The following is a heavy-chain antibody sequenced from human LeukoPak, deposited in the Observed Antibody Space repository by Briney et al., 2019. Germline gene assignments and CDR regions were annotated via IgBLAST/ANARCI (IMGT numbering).Heavy chain of an antibody. CDR1: GFTFSNYA. Sequence: GGSLRLSCAAAGFTFSNYAMSWVRQAPGKGLEWVSGITGSGGSTNYADSVKGRFTISRDNSKKTLYLQMSSLRAEDTAVYYCTGGGWSTDAFDIWGQGTMVTVSS. J-gene: IGHJ3*02. CDR3: TGGGWSTDAFDI. CDR2: ITGSGGST. D-gene: IGHD6-19*01. V-gene: IGHV3-23*01.